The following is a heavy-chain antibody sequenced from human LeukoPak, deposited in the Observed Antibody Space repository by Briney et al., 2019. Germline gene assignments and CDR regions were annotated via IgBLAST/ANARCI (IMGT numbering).Heavy chain of an antibody. V-gene: IGHV3-23*01. CDR1: GFTFSSYA. D-gene: IGHD5-24*01. CDR2: ISGSGGST. CDR3: AKDTRWAYYYYGMDV. Sequence: GGSLRLSCAASGFTFSSYAMSWVRQAPGKGLEWVSAISGSGGSTYYADSVEGRFTISRDNSKSTLYLQMNSLRAEDTAVYYCAKDTRWAYYYYGMDVWGQGTTVTVSS. J-gene: IGHJ6*02.